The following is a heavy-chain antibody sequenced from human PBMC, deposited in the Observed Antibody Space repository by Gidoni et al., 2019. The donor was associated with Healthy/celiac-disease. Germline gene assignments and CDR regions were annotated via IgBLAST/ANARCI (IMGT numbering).Heavy chain of an antibody. J-gene: IGHJ5*02. D-gene: IGHD2-21*02. Sequence: EVQLVQSGAEVKKRGAALKISCKGSGYSLTSDWIGWVRQMHGKGLEWMGIIYPGDSDTRYSPSFQGQVTISADKSISTAYLPCSSLKASDTAMYYCARPTGLRPGVNWFDPWGQGTLVTVAS. CDR3: ARPTGLRPGVNWFDP. CDR1: GYSLTSDW. V-gene: IGHV5-51*01. CDR2: IYPGDSDT.